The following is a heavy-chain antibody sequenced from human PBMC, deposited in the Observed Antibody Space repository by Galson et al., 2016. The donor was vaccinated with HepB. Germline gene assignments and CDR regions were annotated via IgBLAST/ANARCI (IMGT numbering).Heavy chain of an antibody. CDR2: ISAYNGNT. Sequence: SVKVSCKASGYTFTSYGISWVRQAPGQGLECMGWISAYNGNTNYAQKLQGRVTMTTDTSTSTAYMELRSVRSDDTAVYYCARADEYGDYVGAFDTWGQGTMVTVSS. CDR1: GYTFTSYG. J-gene: IGHJ3*02. D-gene: IGHD4-17*01. V-gene: IGHV1-18*01. CDR3: ARADEYGDYVGAFDT.